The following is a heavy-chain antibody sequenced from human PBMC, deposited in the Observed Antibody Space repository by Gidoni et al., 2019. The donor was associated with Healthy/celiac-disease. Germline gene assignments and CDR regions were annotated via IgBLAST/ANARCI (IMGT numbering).Heavy chain of an antibody. J-gene: IGHJ4*02. CDR2: ISSNGGST. CDR3: VKDPRGVDFRSY. D-gene: IGHD3-3*01. Sequence: EVQLVESAGGLVEPGWSLRLSTSASAFTFSSYAMHWVRQAPGKGLEYVSAISSNGGSTYYADSVKGRFTISRDNSKNTLYLEMSSLRAEDTAVYYCVKDPRGVDFRSYWGQGTLVTVSS. V-gene: IGHV3-64D*08. CDR1: AFTFSSYA.